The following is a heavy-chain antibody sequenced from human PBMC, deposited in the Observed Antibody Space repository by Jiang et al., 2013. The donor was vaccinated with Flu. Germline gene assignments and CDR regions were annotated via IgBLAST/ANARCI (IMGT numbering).Heavy chain of an antibody. D-gene: IGHD3-3*01. CDR2: ISYDGSNK. CDR3: AKSLNYITIFGVAANYYYYGMDV. V-gene: IGHV3-30*18. J-gene: IGHJ6*04. Sequence: VQLLESGGGVVQPGRSLRLSCAASGFTFSSYGMHWVRQAPGKGLEWVAVISYDGSNKYYADSVKGRFTISRDNSKNTLYLQMNSLRAEDTAVYYCAKSLNYITIFGVAANYYYYGMDVWAKGPTVTVSS. CDR1: GFTFSSYG.